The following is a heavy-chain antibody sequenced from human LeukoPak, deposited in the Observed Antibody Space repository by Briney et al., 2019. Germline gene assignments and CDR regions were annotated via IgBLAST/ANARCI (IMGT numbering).Heavy chain of an antibody. J-gene: IGHJ6*03. V-gene: IGHV4-34*01. CDR2: INHSGST. CDR1: GGSFSGYY. Sequence: PSETLSLTCTVYGGSFSGYYWNWIRQPPGKGLEWIGEINHSGSTNYNPSLKSRVTISVDTSKNQFSLKLSSVTAADTAVYYCVRVIGAPNYYYMDVWGKGTTVTVSS. D-gene: IGHD3-22*01. CDR3: VRVIGAPNYYYMDV.